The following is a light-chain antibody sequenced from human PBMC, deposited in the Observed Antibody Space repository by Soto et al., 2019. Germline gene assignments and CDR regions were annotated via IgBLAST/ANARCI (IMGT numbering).Light chain of an antibody. V-gene: IGKV3-15*01. Sequence: EIVLTQSPAILSVSPGERATLSCRASQSISRSLAWYQQKPGQAPRLLISDASTRATGIPARFSGSGSGTEFTLIISRLGPEDFAVYYCQQYGTSPLTFGGGTKVDIK. J-gene: IGKJ4*01. CDR3: QQYGTSPLT. CDR2: DAS. CDR1: QSISRS.